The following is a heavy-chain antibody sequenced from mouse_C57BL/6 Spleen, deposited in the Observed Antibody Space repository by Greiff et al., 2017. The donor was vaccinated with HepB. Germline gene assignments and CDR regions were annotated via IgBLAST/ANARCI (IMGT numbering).Heavy chain of an antibody. CDR3: ARTNGSSYFYYAMDY. CDR1: GYTFTSYW. J-gene: IGHJ4*01. D-gene: IGHD1-1*01. CDR2: IDPSDSYT. V-gene: IGHV1-50*01. Sequence: QVQLQQPGAELVKPGASVKLSCKASGYTFTSYWMQWVKQRPGQGLEWIGEIDPSDSYTNYNQKFKGKATLTVGTSSSTAYMQLSSLTSEDSAVYYCARTNGSSYFYYAMDYWGQGTSVTVSS.